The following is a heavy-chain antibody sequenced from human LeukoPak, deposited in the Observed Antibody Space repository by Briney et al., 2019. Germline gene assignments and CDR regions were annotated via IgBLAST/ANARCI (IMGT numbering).Heavy chain of an antibody. CDR1: GFTFSSYG. CDR3: ARGFDRRPNFYYYYGMDV. V-gene: IGHV3-33*01. D-gene: IGHD3-9*01. J-gene: IGHJ6*02. CDR2: IWHDGSKN. Sequence: GRSLRLSCAASGFTFSSYGMHWVRQAPGKGLEWVSIIWHDGSKNYSADSVKGRFTISRDNSKNTLYLQMNSLRADDTALYFCARGFDRRPNFYYYYGMDVWGHGTTVTVSS.